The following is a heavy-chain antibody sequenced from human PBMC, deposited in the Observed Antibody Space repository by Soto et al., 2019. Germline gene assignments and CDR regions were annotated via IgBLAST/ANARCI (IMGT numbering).Heavy chain of an antibody. D-gene: IGHD6-25*01. CDR1: GGSISSVGHY. CDR2: IYYSGST. V-gene: IGHV4-31*03. CDR3: ARESGGYDSSTRYGLDV. Sequence: PSETLSLTCSVSGGSISSVGHYWTWIRQQPGKGLEWIGYIYYSGSTDYNPSLKSRVTISVDRSKNQFSLNLSSVTVADTAIYYCARESGGYDSSTRYGLDVWGQGTTVT. J-gene: IGHJ6*02.